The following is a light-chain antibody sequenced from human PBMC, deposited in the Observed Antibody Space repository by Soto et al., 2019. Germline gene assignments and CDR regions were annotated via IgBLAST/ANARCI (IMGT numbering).Light chain of an antibody. V-gene: IGKV3-11*01. CDR2: DAS. Sequence: ERALTYSPATLSLSPGERATLSCRASQSISHFLAWYQQRPGQAPRLLIYDASNRATGIPTRFSGSGSETDFTLTISSLEPEDFAVYYCQQRSTWPPITFGQGTRLETK. CDR3: QQRSTWPPIT. J-gene: IGKJ5*01. CDR1: QSISHF.